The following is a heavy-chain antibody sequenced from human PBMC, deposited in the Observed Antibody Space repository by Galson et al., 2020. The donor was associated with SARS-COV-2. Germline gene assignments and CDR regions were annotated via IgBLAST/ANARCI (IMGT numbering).Heavy chain of an antibody. D-gene: IGHD3-10*01. J-gene: IGHJ4*02. V-gene: IGHV3-23*01. Sequence: GGSLRLSCAASGFTFSSYAMSWVRQASGKGLEWVSAISGSGGSTYYADSVKGRFTISRDNSKNTLYLQMNSLRAEDTAVYYCAKDLRGLPWFGELKGGSFDYWGQGTLVTVSS. CDR3: AKDLRGLPWFGELKGGSFDY. CDR1: GFTFSSYA. CDR2: ISGSGGST.